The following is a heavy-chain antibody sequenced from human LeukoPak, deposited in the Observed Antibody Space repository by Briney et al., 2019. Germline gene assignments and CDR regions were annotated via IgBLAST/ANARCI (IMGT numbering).Heavy chain of an antibody. CDR2: IIPIFGTA. CDR3: ARGSYGDYVTY. D-gene: IGHD4-17*01. J-gene: IGHJ4*02. Sequence: SAKVSCKASGGTFSSYAISWVRQAPGQGLEWMGGIIPIFGTANYAQKFQGRVTITADESTSTAYMELSSLRSEDTAVYYCARGSYGDYVTYWGQGTLVTVSS. CDR1: GGTFSSYA. V-gene: IGHV1-69*13.